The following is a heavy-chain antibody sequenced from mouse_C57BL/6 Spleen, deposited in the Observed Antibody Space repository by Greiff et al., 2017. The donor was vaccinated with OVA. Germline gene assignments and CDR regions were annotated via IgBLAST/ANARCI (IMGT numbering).Heavy chain of an antibody. CDR1: GYTFTSYW. CDR3: ARSGGNYLYAMDY. CDR2: IHPNSGST. J-gene: IGHJ4*01. D-gene: IGHD2-1*01. Sequence: QVQLKQPGAELVKPGASVKLSCKASGYTFTSYWMHWVKQRPGQGLEWIGMIHPNSGSTNYNEKFKSKATLTVDKSSSTAYMQLSSLTSEDSAVYYCARSGGNYLYAMDYWGQGTSVTVSS. V-gene: IGHV1-64*01.